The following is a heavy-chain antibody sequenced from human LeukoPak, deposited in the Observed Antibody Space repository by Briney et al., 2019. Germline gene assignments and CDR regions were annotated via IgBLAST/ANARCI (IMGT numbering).Heavy chain of an antibody. CDR2: IYYSGST. D-gene: IGHD7-27*01. CDR3: ARDSTGARPLYYYYYYMDV. J-gene: IGHJ6*03. Sequence: PSETLSLTCTVSGGSISSSYYYWGWIRQPPGKGLEWIGNIYYSGSTYYNPSLKSRVTISVDTSKNQFSLKLSSVTAADTAVYYCARDSTGARPLYYYYYYMDVWGKGTTVTVSS. V-gene: IGHV4-39*02. CDR1: GGSISSSYYY.